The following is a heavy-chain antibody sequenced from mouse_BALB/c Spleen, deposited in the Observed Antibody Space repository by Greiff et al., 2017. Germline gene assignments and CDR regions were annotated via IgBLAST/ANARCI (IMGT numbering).Heavy chain of an antibody. Sequence: EVKLMESGPGLVKPSQSLSLTCTVTGYSITSDYAWNWIRQFPGNKLEWMGYISYSGSTSYNPSLKSRISITRDTSKNQFFLQLNSVTTEDTATYYCARIPTGDAMDYWGQGTSVTVSS. D-gene: IGHD1-1*01. CDR1: GYSITSDYA. V-gene: IGHV3-2*02. CDR3: ARIPTGDAMDY. J-gene: IGHJ4*01. CDR2: ISYSGST.